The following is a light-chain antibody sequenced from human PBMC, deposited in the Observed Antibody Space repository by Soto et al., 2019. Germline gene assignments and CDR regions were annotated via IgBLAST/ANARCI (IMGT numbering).Light chain of an antibody. CDR1: QSVSSN. J-gene: IGKJ1*01. Sequence: IVLTQSPATLSVSPGEKATLSCRASQSVSSNLAWYQQKPGQAPRLLMYGASTRATAIPDRFSGSGSGTEFTLNITSLQAEDIAVYYCQQYDTWHVWTFGQGTKVEI. CDR3: QQYDTWHVWT. V-gene: IGKV3-15*01. CDR2: GAS.